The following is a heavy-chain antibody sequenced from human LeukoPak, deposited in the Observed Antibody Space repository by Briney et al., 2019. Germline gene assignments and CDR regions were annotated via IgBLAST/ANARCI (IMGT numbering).Heavy chain of an antibody. V-gene: IGHV3-23*01. Sequence: PGGSLRLSCAASGFTFSSYGMSWVRQAPGKGREGVSDISGSGGSTYYADSVKGRFTISRDNSKNTLYLKMNSLRAEDTAVYYCAKGSPRGYYDSSGYYGDFDYWGQGTLVTVSS. D-gene: IGHD3-22*01. CDR2: ISGSGGST. CDR1: GFTFSSYG. J-gene: IGHJ4*02. CDR3: AKGSPRGYYDSSGYYGDFDY.